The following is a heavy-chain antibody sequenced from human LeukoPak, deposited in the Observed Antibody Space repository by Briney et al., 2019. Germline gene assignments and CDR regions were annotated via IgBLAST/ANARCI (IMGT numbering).Heavy chain of an antibody. CDR3: VRGFGGGSHSGVFDL. Sequence: GGSLRLSCAASGFTFSSYSMNWVRQAPGKGQEWVSYISSSCSTIYYADSVKGRFTISRDNAKNSLYLQMNSLRAEDTAVYYCVRGFGGGSHSGVFDLWGQGALVTVSS. V-gene: IGHV3-48*01. J-gene: IGHJ4*02. CDR1: GFTFSSYS. D-gene: IGHD1-26*01. CDR2: ISSSCSTI.